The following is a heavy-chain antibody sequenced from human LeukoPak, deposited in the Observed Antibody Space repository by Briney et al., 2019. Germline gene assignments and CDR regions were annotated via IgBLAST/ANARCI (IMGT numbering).Heavy chain of an antibody. CDR3: ATYSSSWYCFDY. CDR2: IKSDGST. J-gene: IGHJ4*02. Sequence: GGSLRLSCAASGFTFSSYWMHWVRQAPGKGLVWVSRIKSDGSTRYADSVKGRFTISRDNSKNTLYLQMNSLRAEDTAVYYCATYSSSWYCFDYWGQGTLVTVSS. V-gene: IGHV3-74*01. D-gene: IGHD6-13*01. CDR1: GFTFSSYW.